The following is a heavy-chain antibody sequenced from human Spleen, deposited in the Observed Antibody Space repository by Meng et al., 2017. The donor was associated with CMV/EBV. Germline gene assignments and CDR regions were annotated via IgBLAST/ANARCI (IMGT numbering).Heavy chain of an antibody. CDR3: ARAPSGYDPFDN. V-gene: IGHV4-39*07. J-gene: IGHJ4*02. CDR2: IYYSGST. CDR1: GGSISSSSYY. D-gene: IGHD5-12*01. Sequence: QLRLQESCPGLVKPSEPLALTWMSSGGSISSSSYYWGWIRQPPGRGLEWIGSIYYSGSTYYNPSLKSRVTISVDTSNNQFSLKLSSVTAADTAVYYCARAPSGYDPFDNWGQGTLVTVSS.